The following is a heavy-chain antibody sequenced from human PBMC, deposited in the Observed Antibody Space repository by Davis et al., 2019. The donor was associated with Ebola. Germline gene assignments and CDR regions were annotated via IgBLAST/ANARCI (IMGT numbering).Heavy chain of an antibody. CDR3: ARATLDIVLMVYAIPFGMDV. CDR2: IIPIFGTA. D-gene: IGHD2-8*01. J-gene: IGHJ6*02. V-gene: IGHV1-69*13. Sequence: SVKVSCKASGGTFSSYAISWVRQAPGQGLEWMGGIIPIFGTANYAQKFQGRVTITADESTSTAYMELSSLRSEDTAVYYCARATLDIVLMVYAIPFGMDVWGQGTTVTVSS. CDR1: GGTFSSYA.